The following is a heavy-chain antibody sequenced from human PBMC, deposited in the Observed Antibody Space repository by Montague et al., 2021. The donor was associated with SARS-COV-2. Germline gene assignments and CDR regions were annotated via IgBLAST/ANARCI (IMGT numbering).Heavy chain of an antibody. J-gene: IGHJ4*02. CDR2: IYYSGST. V-gene: IGHV4-31*03. CDR1: GGSISSGGYY. CDR3: ARASGKKTIFGVVISYFDY. D-gene: IGHD3-3*01. Sequence: TLSLTCTVSGGSISSGGYYWSWIRPPPGKGLEWIGYIYYSGSTYYNPSLKSRVTISVDTSKHQFSLKLSSVTAADTAVYYCARASGKKTIFGVVISYFDYWGQGTLVTVSS.